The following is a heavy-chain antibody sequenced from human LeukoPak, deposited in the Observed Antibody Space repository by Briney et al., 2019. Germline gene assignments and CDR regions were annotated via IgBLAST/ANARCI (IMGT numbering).Heavy chain of an antibody. Sequence: SETLSLTCIVSGGSISSLNLWSWLRQPPGKGLEWIGEMYLGGTTNFNPSLESRVTILIDKSKNQLSLQLTSVTAADTAVYYCAGLEGRYSTDWFYFFNYWGQGALVTVSS. CDR1: GGSISSLNL. CDR3: AGLEGRYSTDWFYFFNY. CDR2: MYLGGTT. D-gene: IGHD6-19*01. J-gene: IGHJ4*02. V-gene: IGHV4-4*02.